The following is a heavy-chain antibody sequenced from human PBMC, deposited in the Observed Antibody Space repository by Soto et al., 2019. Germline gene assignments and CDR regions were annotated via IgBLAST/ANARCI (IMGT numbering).Heavy chain of an antibody. CDR3: ATPVPSRKNHRQCADAYDI. CDR2: VTGRSTTT. V-gene: IGHV3-23*01. J-gene: IGHJ3*02. Sequence: EVQLLESGGGLVQPGGSLRLSCAASGFTFSSYAMSWVRQAPGKGLEWVSVVTGRSTTTYYADSVKGRFTISRDNSKNTMFLDMNSLGAQDTAVYDCATPVPSRKNHRQCADAYDIWGQGIMVTVSS. D-gene: IGHD3-16*02. CDR1: GFTFSSYA.